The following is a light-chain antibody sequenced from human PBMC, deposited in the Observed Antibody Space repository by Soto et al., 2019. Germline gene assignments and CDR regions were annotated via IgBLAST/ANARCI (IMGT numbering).Light chain of an antibody. J-gene: IGLJ1*01. Sequence: QSVLTQPPSASGSPGQSVTISCTGTSSDVGGYTYVSWYQQHPGKAPKLVIFEVNKRPSGVPDRFSGSKSGNTASLTVSGLQADDEADYYCCSGAGSNNYVFGTGTKLTVL. CDR1: SSDVGGYTY. CDR2: EVN. CDR3: CSGAGSNNYV. V-gene: IGLV2-8*01.